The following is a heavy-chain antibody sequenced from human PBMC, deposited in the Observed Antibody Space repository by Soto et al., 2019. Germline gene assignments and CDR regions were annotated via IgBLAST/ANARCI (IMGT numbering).Heavy chain of an antibody. CDR1: GFTVRSNY. CDR3: ARVLERLLDD. Sequence: PGGSLRLSCAASGFTVRSNYMTWVRRAPGKGLEWVSVIYRAGKIYYADSVKGRFTISRDNAKNSLYLQMNSLRAEDTAVYYCARVLERLLDDWGQGTLVTVSS. V-gene: IGHV3-53*01. CDR2: IYRAGKI. D-gene: IGHD1-1*01. J-gene: IGHJ4*02.